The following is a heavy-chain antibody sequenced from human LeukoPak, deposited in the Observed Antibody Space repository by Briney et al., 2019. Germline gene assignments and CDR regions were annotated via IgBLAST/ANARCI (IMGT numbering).Heavy chain of an antibody. CDR1: GGNLSSFA. V-gene: IGHV1-69*04. D-gene: IGHD3-10*01. CDR3: AARGDTTLLFDY. J-gene: IGHJ4*02. CDR2: IIPLLDVT. Sequence: SVKVSCKASGGNLSSFAISWVRQAPGEGLEWMGRIIPLLDVTKYAQRFQGRVTITVDKPTSTTYLELSSLRSDDTAVYYCAARGDTTLLFDYWGQGTLVTVSS.